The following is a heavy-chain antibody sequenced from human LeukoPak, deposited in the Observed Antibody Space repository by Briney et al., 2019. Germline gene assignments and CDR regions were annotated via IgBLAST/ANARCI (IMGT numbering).Heavy chain of an antibody. CDR3: ARDDRNGLDT. CDR2: ISYDGTNK. CDR1: GFTFSRYT. D-gene: IGHD1-14*01. J-gene: IGHJ5*02. Sequence: PGGSLRLSCAASGFTFSRYTMHWVRQAPGKWLELVAVISYDGTNKFYADSVKCRFTISRDDSKNTLYLQMNSLRDEDTAVYYCARDDRNGLDTWGQGTLVSVSS. V-gene: IGHV3-30-3*01.